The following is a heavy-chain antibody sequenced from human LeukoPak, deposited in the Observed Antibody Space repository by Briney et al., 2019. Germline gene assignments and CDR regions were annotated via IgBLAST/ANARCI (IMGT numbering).Heavy chain of an antibody. D-gene: IGHD3-10*01. Sequence: PGGSLRLSCAASGFTFNSFVMHWVRQAPGKGLEWVAFIRYDGSKKYYADSVNGRFTISRDNSKNMLYLQMNSLRVEDTAIYYCVKVAKYYYGSETYYFFEHWGQGTPVTASS. CDR2: IRYDGSKK. V-gene: IGHV3-30*02. CDR1: GFTFNSFV. CDR3: VKVAKYYYGSETYYFFEH. J-gene: IGHJ4*02.